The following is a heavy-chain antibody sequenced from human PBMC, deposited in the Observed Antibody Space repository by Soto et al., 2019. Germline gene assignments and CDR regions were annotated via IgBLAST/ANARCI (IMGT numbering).Heavy chain of an antibody. J-gene: IGHJ4*02. CDR1: GFTFSNYA. D-gene: IGHD2-21*02. CDR3: ARGGVGDFVLDY. V-gene: IGHV3-30*09. Sequence: QVQLVESGGGVVQPGRSLRLSCAVSGFTFSNYAIHWVRQAPGKGLEWVAVISYDGSNKYYADYVKGRFAISRDNSKSTLFLQMNSMRPEDTAMDYCARGGVGDFVLDYWGQGYLVTVSS. CDR2: ISYDGSNK.